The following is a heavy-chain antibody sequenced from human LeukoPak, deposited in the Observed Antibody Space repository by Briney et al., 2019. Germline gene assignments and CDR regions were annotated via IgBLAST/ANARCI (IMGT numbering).Heavy chain of an antibody. CDR3: ARVLYSSLWYFDL. Sequence: SETLSLTCTVSGGSISSSSYYWGWIRQPPGKGLEWIGSIYYSGSTYYNPSLKSRVTISVDTSKNQFSLKLSSVTAADTAVYYCARVLYSSLWYFDLWGRGTLVTVSS. D-gene: IGHD6-19*01. V-gene: IGHV4-39*07. CDR2: IYYSGST. J-gene: IGHJ2*01. CDR1: GGSISSSSYY.